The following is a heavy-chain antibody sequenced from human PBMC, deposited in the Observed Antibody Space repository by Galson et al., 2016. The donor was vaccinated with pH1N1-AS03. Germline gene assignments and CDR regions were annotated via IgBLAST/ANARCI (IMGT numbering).Heavy chain of an antibody. CDR3: ARETVVGTGFEY. J-gene: IGHJ4*02. CDR1: GFTFSPYA. V-gene: IGHV3-30*04. D-gene: IGHD6-19*01. CDR2: ISSDGSNK. Sequence: SLRLSCAGSGFTFSPYAMHWVRQAPGKGLEWVAVISSDGSNKYYSDSGKGRFTTSRDNSKSTLYLQMNSLRAEDSAVYYCARETVVGTGFEYWGQGTLVTVSS.